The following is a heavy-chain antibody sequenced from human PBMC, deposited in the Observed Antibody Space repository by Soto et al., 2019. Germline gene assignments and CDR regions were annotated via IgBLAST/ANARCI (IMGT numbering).Heavy chain of an antibody. V-gene: IGHV1-18*01. CDR2: ISAYNGDT. CDR1: GYTFTSHG. J-gene: IGHJ6*03. CDR3: ARMVRGSNIDYYHYMDV. D-gene: IGHD3-10*01. Sequence: QVQLVQSGAEVKKPGASVKVSCKASGYTFTSHGISWVRQAPGQGLEWMGWISAYNGDTNYAQKLQGRVTVTTDTSTSTAYMDLRSLRSEDTAVYYCARMVRGSNIDYYHYMDVWGKGTTVTVSS.